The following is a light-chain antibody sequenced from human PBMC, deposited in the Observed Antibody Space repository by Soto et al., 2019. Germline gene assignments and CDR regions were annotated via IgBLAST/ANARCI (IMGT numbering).Light chain of an antibody. CDR3: QQYGSSPPYT. CDR2: GAS. CDR1: QSISSRY. Sequence: EIVLTQSPGTLSLSPGERATLSCRASQSISSRYLAWYQQRPGQAPRLLIYGASNRATGIPDRFSGSGSGTDFTLTISRLEPEDFAVYYCQQYGSSPPYTFGQGTKREIK. V-gene: IGKV3-20*01. J-gene: IGKJ2*01.